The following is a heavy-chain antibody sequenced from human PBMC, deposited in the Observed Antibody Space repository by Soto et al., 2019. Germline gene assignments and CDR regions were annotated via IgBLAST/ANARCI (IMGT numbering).Heavy chain of an antibody. J-gene: IGHJ2*01. CDR2: ISSSSSTI. D-gene: IGHD4-17*01. CDR1: GFTFSSYS. CDR3: ASMTTVTRETADWYFDL. V-gene: IGHV3-48*01. Sequence: GGSLRLSCAASGFTFSSYSMNWVRQAPGKGLEWVSYISSSSSTIYYADSVKGRFTISRDNAKNSLYLQMNSLRAEDTAVYYCASMTTVTRETADWYFDLWGRGTLVTVSS.